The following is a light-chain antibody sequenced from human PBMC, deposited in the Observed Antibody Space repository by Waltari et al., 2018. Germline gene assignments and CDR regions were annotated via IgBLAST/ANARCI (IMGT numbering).Light chain of an antibody. CDR2: GAS. CDR3: QQNYNTPYT. Sequence: DIQMTQSPSSLSASIGDRVTVTCRASQSISTYLNWYQQRPGRAPKLLIFGASSLQSGVPSRFSGSGSGTDFTLTIGSLQPEDFATYYCQQNYNTPYTFGLGTKLEI. CDR1: QSISTY. J-gene: IGKJ2*01. V-gene: IGKV1-39*01.